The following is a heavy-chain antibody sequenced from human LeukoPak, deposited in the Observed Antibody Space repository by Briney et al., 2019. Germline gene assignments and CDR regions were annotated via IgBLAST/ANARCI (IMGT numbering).Heavy chain of an antibody. Sequence: GGSLRLSCAASGFTLSRFGMHWVRQAPGKGLEWVAVTSHDGSNEQCADSVKGRFTISRDNSKNTLYLQLNSLRVEDTAVYYCARVVGGARYCSSTSCLYYFDYWGQGTLVTVSS. D-gene: IGHD2-2*01. J-gene: IGHJ4*02. CDR1: GFTLSRFG. CDR2: TSHDGSNE. V-gene: IGHV3-30*03. CDR3: ARVVGGARYCSSTSCLYYFDY.